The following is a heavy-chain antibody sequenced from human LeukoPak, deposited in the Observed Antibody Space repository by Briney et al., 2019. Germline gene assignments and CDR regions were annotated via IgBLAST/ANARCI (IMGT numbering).Heavy chain of an antibody. CDR3: ARARWYCTNGVCYRSWFDP. J-gene: IGHJ5*02. D-gene: IGHD2-8*01. CDR1: GGSFSGYY. Sequence: SETLSLTCAVYGGSFSGYYLSWIPQPPGKGLDWIGEINHNGSTHYNPSLQSRVTISVDTSKNQVSLKLSSVPAADTAVYYCARARWYCTNGVCYRSWFDPWGQGTLVTVSS. V-gene: IGHV4-34*01. CDR2: INHNGST.